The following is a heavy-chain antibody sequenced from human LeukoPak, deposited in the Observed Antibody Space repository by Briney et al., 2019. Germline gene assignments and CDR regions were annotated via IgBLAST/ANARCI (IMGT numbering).Heavy chain of an antibody. CDR3: ARLARVYGGNSRRYYYGMDV. Sequence: SETLSLTCTVSGGSISSGDYYWSWIRQPPGKGLEWIGYIYYSGSTYYNPSLKSRVTISVDTSKNQFSLKLSSVTAADTAVYYCARLARVYGGNSRRYYYGMDVWGQGTTVTVSS. J-gene: IGHJ6*02. CDR2: IYYSGST. D-gene: IGHD4-23*01. CDR1: GGSISSGDYY. V-gene: IGHV4-30-4*01.